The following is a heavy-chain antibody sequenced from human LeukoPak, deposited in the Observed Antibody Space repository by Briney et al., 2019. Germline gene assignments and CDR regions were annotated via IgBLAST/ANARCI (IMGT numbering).Heavy chain of an antibody. Sequence: PSETLSLICTVSGGSNSNYYWSCIRQPPGKALEWIGYIYYTGTTKYNPSLKSRATISLDTSKNQFSLKLTSVTAADTALFFCARGYDIDVWGQGTTVTVSS. CDR2: IYYTGTT. V-gene: IGHV4-59*01. J-gene: IGHJ6*02. CDR3: ARGYDIDV. CDR1: GGSNSNYY.